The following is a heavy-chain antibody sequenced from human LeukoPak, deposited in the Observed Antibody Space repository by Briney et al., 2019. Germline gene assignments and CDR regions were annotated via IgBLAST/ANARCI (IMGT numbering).Heavy chain of an antibody. V-gene: IGHV3-21*01. D-gene: IGHD3-10*01. CDR3: AREAAESYGMDV. J-gene: IGHJ6*02. CDR1: GFTFSSYS. Sequence: GGSLRLSCAASGFTFSSYSMNWVRQAPGKGLEWVSSISSSSSYIYYADSVKGRFTISRDNAKNSLYLQMNSLRVEDTAVYYCAREAAESYGMDVWGQGTTVTVSS. CDR2: ISSSSSYI.